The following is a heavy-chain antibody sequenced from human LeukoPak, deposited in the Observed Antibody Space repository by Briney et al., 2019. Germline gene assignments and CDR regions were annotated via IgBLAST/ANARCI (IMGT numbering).Heavy chain of an antibody. D-gene: IGHD1-1*01. Sequence: SETLSLTCTVSGGSISSSSFYWGWIRQPPRKGLEWIGTIYSTGSTYYNPSLKSRVTISVDTSKNQFSLRLSSVTAADTAVYYCARRGTGGRSVDCWGQGTLVTVSS. CDR3: ARRGTGGRSVDC. J-gene: IGHJ4*02. CDR1: GGSISSSSFY. CDR2: IYSTGST. V-gene: IGHV4-39*01.